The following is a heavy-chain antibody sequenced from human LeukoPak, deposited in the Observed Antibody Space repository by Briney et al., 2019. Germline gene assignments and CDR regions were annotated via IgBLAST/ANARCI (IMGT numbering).Heavy chain of an antibody. D-gene: IGHD6-13*01. J-gene: IGHJ6*02. CDR1: GFTFSNYP. V-gene: IGHV3-30-3*01. CDR3: ARDLVAAAGAIYYYYGMDV. CDR2: ISYDGSNK. Sequence: GGSLRLSCAASGFTFSNYPMSWVRQAPGKGLEWVAVISYDGSNKYYADSVKGRFTISRDNSKNTLYLQMNSLRAEDTAVYYCARDLVAAAGAIYYYYGMDVWGQGTTVTVSS.